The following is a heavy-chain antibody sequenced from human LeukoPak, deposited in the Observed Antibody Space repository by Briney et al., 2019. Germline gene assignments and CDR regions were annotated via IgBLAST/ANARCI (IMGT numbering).Heavy chain of an antibody. CDR2: IYYSGST. V-gene: IGHV4-59*01. Sequence: RTSETLSLTCTGSGVSISSYYWSWIRQPPGKGLEWIGYIYYSGSTNYNPSLKSRVTISVDTSKNKFSLKLSSVTAADTAVYYCAGTYYYDSSGYYYPGGYWGQGTLVTVSS. J-gene: IGHJ4*02. D-gene: IGHD3-22*01. CDR3: AGTYYYDSSGYYYPGGY. CDR1: GVSISSYY.